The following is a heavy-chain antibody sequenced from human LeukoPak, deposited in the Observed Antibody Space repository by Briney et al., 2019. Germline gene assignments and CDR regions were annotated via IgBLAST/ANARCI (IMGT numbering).Heavy chain of an antibody. D-gene: IGHD2-2*02. CDR1: GFTFSSSA. V-gene: IGHV3-23*01. J-gene: IGHJ4*02. CDR2: ISGSGGTT. CDR3: AKEYRYFDY. Sequence: GGSLRLSCAASGFTFSSSAMTRVRQAPGKGLEWVSAISGSGGTTYYADSVKGRFTISRDNSKNTLYLQMNSLRAEDTAVYYCAKEYRYFDYWGQGTLVTVSS.